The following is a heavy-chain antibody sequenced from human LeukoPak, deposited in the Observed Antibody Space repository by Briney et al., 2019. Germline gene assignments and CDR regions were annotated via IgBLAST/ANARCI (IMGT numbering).Heavy chain of an antibody. CDR2: INHSGGST. CDR3: ARVPYYYDSSGYYGDY. Sequence: ASVKVSCKASGYTFTSYYMHWVRQAPGQGLEWMGIINHSGGSTSYAQKFQGRVTMTRDTSTSTVYMELSSLRSEDTAVYYCARVPYYYDSSGYYGDYWGQGTLVTVSS. CDR1: GYTFTSYY. D-gene: IGHD3-22*01. V-gene: IGHV1-46*01. J-gene: IGHJ4*02.